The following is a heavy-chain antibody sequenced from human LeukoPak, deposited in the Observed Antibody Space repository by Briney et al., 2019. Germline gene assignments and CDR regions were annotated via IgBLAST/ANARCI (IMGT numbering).Heavy chain of an antibody. CDR2: MNPNSGNT. D-gene: IGHD3-22*01. CDR1: GYTFTSND. V-gene: IGHV1-8*01. J-gene: IGHJ4*02. Sequence: ASVKVSCKASGYTFTSNDINWVRQATGQGLEWMVWMNPNSGNTGYAQKFQGRVTMTRNTSISTAYMELSSLRSEDTAVYYCARGGDSSGHTDYWGQGTLVTVSS. CDR3: ARGGDSSGHTDY.